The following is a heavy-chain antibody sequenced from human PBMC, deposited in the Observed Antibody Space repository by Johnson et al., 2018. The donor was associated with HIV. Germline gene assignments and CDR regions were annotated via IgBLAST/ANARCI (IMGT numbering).Heavy chain of an antibody. V-gene: IGHV3-30*04. CDR3: AKDRSGGALGAFDI. CDR2: TSFDERGK. J-gene: IGHJ3*02. Sequence: QVQLVESGGGVVQPGRSLRLACVASGFTFNRYGLHWVRQAPGKGLEWVVTTSFDERGKHYTDSVNGRFTISRDNSKNTLYLQMNSLRDEDTALYYCAKDRSGGALGAFDIWGHGTMVTVSS. D-gene: IGHD2-15*01. CDR1: GFTFNRYG.